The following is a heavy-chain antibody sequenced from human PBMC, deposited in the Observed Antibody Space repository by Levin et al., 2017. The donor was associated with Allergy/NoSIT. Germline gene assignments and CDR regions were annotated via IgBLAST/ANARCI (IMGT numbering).Heavy chain of an antibody. CDR1: GFTVNNYW. V-gene: IGHV3-74*01. J-gene: IGHJ6*02. D-gene: IGHD1-1*01. CDR2: INGDGSTT. Sequence: LSLTCAASGFTVNNYWMHWVRQAPGKGLVWVSRINGDGSTTNYADSVKGRFTISRDNAKNILYLQMFSLRAEDTALYYCVRGRPAMDNIYYNYNGMDVWGQGTSVTVSS. CDR3: VRGRPAMDNIYYNYNGMDV.